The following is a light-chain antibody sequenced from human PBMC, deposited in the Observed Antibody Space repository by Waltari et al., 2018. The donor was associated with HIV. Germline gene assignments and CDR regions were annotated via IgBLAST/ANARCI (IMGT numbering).Light chain of an antibody. V-gene: IGKV3-20*01. CDR3: QQYDVSRT. J-gene: IGKJ1*01. Sequence: EIVLTQSPATLSLSPGERATLSSRARSSVSSRYLAWYQQKPGQAPRLVIYNVSKRATGIPVRFTGSGSGTDFTLTINSLEPEDFAVYFGQQYDVSRTFGQGTKVEVK. CDR1: SSVSSRY. CDR2: NVS.